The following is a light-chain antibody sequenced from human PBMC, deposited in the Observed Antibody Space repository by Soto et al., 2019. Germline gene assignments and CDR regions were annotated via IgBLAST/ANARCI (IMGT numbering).Light chain of an antibody. CDR3: CSYSGSYTYV. Sequence: QSALTQPRSVSGSPGQSVTISCTGTSSDVGGYNYVSWYQHHPGKAPKLMIYDVTKRPSGVRDRFSASKSGNTASLPISGLQAEDEADYYCCSYSGSYTYVFGTGTKLTVL. CDR2: DVT. V-gene: IGLV2-11*01. CDR1: SSDVGGYNY. J-gene: IGLJ1*01.